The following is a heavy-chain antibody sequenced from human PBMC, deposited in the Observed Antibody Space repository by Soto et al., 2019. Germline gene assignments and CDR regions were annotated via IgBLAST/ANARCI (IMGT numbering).Heavy chain of an antibody. CDR3: ARASSGRNYYLDY. V-gene: IGHV4-59*01. Sequence: QVQLQESGPGLVKPSETLSLTCTVSGGSITYYYWSWIRQPPGKGLEWIGYVYYSGSTDYNPSLKRRVTISVDTSKNQFSLMLSSVTAADTAVYYCARASSGRNYYLDYWGQGALVTISS. CDR2: VYYSGST. CDR1: GGSITYYY. D-gene: IGHD6-19*01. J-gene: IGHJ4*02.